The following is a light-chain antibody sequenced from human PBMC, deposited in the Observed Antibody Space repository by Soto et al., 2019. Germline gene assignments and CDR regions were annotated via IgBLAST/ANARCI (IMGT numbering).Light chain of an antibody. CDR1: QSVAANY. CDR2: AAS. V-gene: IGKV3-20*01. CDR3: QQYGSSPWT. Sequence: EIVMTQSPGTLSLSPGDRATLSCRASQSVAANYLAWFQQKPGQAPRLLIYAASNRATDIPDRFSGSGSGTDFTLTSGRLEPEDFAVYYCQQYGSSPWTFGRGTKVEIK. J-gene: IGKJ1*01.